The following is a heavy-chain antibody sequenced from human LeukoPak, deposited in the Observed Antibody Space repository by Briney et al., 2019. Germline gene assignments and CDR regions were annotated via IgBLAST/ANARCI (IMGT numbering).Heavy chain of an antibody. D-gene: IGHD3-10*01. CDR1: GYTFTAYY. Sequence: ASVTVSCKPPGYTFTAYYIHWVRQAPGQGLEWMGWINPNSGDTNYAQKFQGRVIMTWDTSISTAYMELSRLKSDDTAVFYCARVAIMVRGVNLFHQWGQGTLVTVSS. CDR2: INPNSGDT. J-gene: IGHJ1*01. V-gene: IGHV1-2*02. CDR3: ARVAIMVRGVNLFHQ.